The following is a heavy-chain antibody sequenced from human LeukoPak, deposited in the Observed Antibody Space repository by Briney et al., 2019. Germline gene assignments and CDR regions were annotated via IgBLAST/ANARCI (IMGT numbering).Heavy chain of an antibody. CDR3: AKDHITIFGVVIDEGAFDI. CDR1: GFTFSSYR. J-gene: IGHJ3*02. V-gene: IGHV3-21*04. CDR2: ISSSSSYI. D-gene: IGHD3-3*01. Sequence: GGSLRLSCAASGFTFSSYRMNWVRQAPGKGLEWVSSISSSSSYIYYADSAKGRFSISRDNSKNTVYLQMNSLRAEDTAVYSCAKDHITIFGVVIDEGAFDIWGQGTMVTVSS.